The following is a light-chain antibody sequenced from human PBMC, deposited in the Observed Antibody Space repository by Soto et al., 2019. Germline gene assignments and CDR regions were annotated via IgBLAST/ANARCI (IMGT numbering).Light chain of an antibody. CDR3: QQSYSTPFT. V-gene: IGKV1-39*01. CDR2: AAS. Sequence: DIQMTQSPSSLSASVGDRVTITCRASQNIGLFLNWFQQKPGKAPNLLIYAASTLHSGVPSRFSGSGSGTEVTLTINSLQPEDIATYSCQQSYSTPFTFGPGTKVNI. J-gene: IGKJ3*01. CDR1: QNIGLF.